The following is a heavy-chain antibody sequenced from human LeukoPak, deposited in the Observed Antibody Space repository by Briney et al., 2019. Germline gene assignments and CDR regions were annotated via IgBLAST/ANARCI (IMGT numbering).Heavy chain of an antibody. CDR2: LNGDGTNI. J-gene: IGHJ3*01. V-gene: IGHV3-74*01. CDR3: ARSQSGVFDV. CDR1: GFTFSNYW. D-gene: IGHD2-8*01. Sequence: GGSLRLSCVASGFTFSNYWMQWVRQVPGKGLVWVSRLNGDGTNIIYADSMKGRFTISRDNAENTLYLQMNSPRAEDTALYYCARSQSGVFDVWGQGTMVTVSS.